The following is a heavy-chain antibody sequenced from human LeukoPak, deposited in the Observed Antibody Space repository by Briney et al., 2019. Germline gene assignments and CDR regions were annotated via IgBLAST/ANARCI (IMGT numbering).Heavy chain of an antibody. V-gene: IGHV4-4*07. CDR2: IYTSGST. J-gene: IGHJ4*02. CDR3: ARDIGRYCSGGSCPIFDY. Sequence: SETLSLTCTVSGGSISSYYWSWIRQPAGKGLEWIGRIYTSGSTNYNPSLKSRVTMSVDTSKNQFSLKLSSVTAADTAVYYCARDIGRYCSGGSCPIFDYWGQGTLVTVSS. CDR1: GGSISSYY. D-gene: IGHD2-15*01.